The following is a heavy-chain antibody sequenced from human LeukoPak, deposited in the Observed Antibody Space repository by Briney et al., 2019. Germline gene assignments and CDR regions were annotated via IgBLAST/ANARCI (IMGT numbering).Heavy chain of an antibody. D-gene: IGHD3-3*01. V-gene: IGHV1-18*01. J-gene: IGHJ4*02. CDR2: ISAYSGNT. CDR3: ARAPGGYDFWSGPFDY. CDR1: GYTFTNYG. Sequence: ASVKVSCKASGYTFTNYGISWVRQAPGQGLEWMGWISAYSGNTNYAQNLQGRVTMTTDTSTSTAYMELRSLRSDDTAVYYCARAPGGYDFWSGPFDYWGRGTLVTVSS.